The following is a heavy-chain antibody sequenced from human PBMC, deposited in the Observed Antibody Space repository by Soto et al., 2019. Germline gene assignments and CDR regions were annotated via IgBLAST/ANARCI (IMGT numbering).Heavy chain of an antibody. CDR1: GYTFTSYG. CDR2: ISAYNGNT. V-gene: IGHV1-18*01. J-gene: IGHJ6*02. D-gene: IGHD3-22*01. CDR3: ARVVTMIVVDYYYGMDV. Sequence: ASMMGSCKASGYTFTSYGISWVRQAPGQGLEWMGWISAYNGNTNYAQKLQGRVTMTTDTSTSTAYMELRSLRSDDTAVYYCARVVTMIVVDYYYGMDVWGQGTTVTVSS.